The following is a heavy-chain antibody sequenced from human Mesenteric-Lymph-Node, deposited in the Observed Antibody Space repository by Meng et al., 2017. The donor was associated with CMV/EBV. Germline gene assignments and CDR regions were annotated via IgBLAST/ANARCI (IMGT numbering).Heavy chain of an antibody. CDR3: TTDGVTMIVVVIRGFGY. CDR1: GFTFNNYC. J-gene: IGHJ4*02. CDR2: IKSKTDGGTT. V-gene: IGHV3-15*01. D-gene: IGHD3-22*01. Sequence: GESLKISCAASGFTFNNYCMNWVRQAPGKGLEWVGRIKSKTDGGTTDYAAPVKGRFTISRDDSKNTLYLQMNSLKTEDTAVYYCTTDGVTMIVVVIRGFGYWGQGTLVTVSS.